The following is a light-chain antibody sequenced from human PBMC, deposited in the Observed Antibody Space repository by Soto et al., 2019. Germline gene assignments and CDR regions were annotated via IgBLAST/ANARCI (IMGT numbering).Light chain of an antibody. J-gene: IGKJ4*01. CDR1: QGIRTW. Sequence: DIQMTQSPSSVSASVGDRVTITCRASQGIRTWLAWYQQKPGKAPNLLIYAASSLQSGVPSRFSGSGSGTDFILTISSLQPEDFATYYCQQANSFPPSLTFGGGTKVEIK. CDR2: AAS. CDR3: QQANSFPPSLT. V-gene: IGKV1D-12*01.